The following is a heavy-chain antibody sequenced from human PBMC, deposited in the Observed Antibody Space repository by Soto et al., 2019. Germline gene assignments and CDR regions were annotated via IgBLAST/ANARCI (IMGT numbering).Heavy chain of an antibody. CDR1: GGSISSLY. CDR3: ARASRCKSEYECFAWLDF. V-gene: IGHV4-4*07. CDR2: IFPSGDS. J-gene: IGHJ4*02. D-gene: IGHD6-6*01. Sequence: QVLLQESGPGLVKPSETLSLTCTVSGGSISSLYWAWIRQPAGKGLEWIGRIFPSGDSNYNPSLPSRVSRSLDTSKNQFSLTVSSVTAADTAVYYCARASRCKSEYECFAWLDFWGQGILVTVSS.